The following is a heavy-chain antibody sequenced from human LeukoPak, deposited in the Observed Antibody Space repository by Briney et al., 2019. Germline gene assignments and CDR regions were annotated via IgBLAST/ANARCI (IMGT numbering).Heavy chain of an antibody. J-gene: IGHJ6*03. D-gene: IGHD5-12*01. Sequence: GGSLRLSCAASGFTVSSNYMSWVRQAPGKGLEWVSVIYTGGTTYYADSVKGRFSISRDNSKNTLYLQMNSLRAEDTAVYYCAKNPPPPGGYNNMDVWAKGPRSPSP. CDR2: IYTGGTT. V-gene: IGHV3-53*01. CDR1: GFTVSSNY. CDR3: AKNPPPPGGYNNMDV.